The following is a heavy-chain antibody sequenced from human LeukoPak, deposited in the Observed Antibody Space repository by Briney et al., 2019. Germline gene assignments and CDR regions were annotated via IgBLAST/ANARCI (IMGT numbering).Heavy chain of an antibody. D-gene: IGHD3-22*01. CDR2: ISSSSSTV. V-gene: IGHV3-48*01. CDR3: AKSGDFYDSSPYDY. J-gene: IGHJ4*02. CDR1: GFTFSSYS. Sequence: PGGSLRLSCAASGFTFSSYSMNWVRQAPGKGLEWVSYISSSSSTVYYADSVKGRFTISRDNAKNSLYLQMNSLRAEDTAVYYCAKSGDFYDSSPYDYWGQGTLVTVSS.